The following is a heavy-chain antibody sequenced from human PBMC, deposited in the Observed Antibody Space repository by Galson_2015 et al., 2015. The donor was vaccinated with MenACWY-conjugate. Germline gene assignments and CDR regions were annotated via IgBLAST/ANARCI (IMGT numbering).Heavy chain of an antibody. V-gene: IGHV1-3*01. J-gene: IGHJ4*02. D-gene: IGHD2-2*01. CDR1: GYTFTTYA. CDR3: VRESIVVVPAVLRGGYFDY. CDR2: INPANGNT. Sequence: QSGAEVKKPGSSVKVSCKASGYTFTTYAMHWVRQAPGQRLEWMGWINPANGNTKYSQNFQGRLTFTRDTSATTVYMELSSLRSEDTAMFYCVRESIVVVPAVLRGGYFDYWGQGTLVTVSS.